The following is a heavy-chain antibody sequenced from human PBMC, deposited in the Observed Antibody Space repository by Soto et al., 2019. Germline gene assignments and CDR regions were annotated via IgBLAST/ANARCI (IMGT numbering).Heavy chain of an antibody. D-gene: IGHD6-19*01. V-gene: IGHV4-59*01. CDR3: ARTIRSSGWPNYFDY. J-gene: IGHJ4*02. Sequence: QVQLQESGPGLVKPSETLSLTCTVSGGSISSYHWSRIRQPPGKGLECIGYIYYSGNTNYNPSLKNRVTISVDTSKNQFSLRLSSVTAADTAVYYCARTIRSSGWPNYFDYWGQGTLVTVSS. CDR1: GGSISSYH. CDR2: IYYSGNT.